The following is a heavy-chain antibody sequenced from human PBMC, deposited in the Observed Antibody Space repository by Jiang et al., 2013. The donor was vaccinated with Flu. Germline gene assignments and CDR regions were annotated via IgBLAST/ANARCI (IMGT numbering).Heavy chain of an antibody. Sequence: IYPGDSDTRYSPSFQGQVTISADKSISTAYLQWSSLKASDTAMYYCARADTAMVGVDYYYGMDVWGQGTTVTVSS. D-gene: IGHD5-18*01. J-gene: IGHJ6*02. V-gene: IGHV5-51*01. CDR3: ARADTAMVGVDYYYGMDV. CDR2: IYPGDSDT.